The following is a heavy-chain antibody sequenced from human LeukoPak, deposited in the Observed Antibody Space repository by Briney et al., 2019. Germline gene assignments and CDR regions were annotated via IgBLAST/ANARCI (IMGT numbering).Heavy chain of an antibody. CDR1: GGTFSSYA. Sequence: SVTVSCKAPGGTFSSYAISWVRQAPGQGLEWMGGIIPIFGTANYAQTFQGRVTITTDESTSTAYMELSSLRSEDTAVYYCARGGGPRYSYGFDYWGQGTLVTVSS. V-gene: IGHV1-69*05. J-gene: IGHJ4*02. D-gene: IGHD5-18*01. CDR2: IIPIFGTA. CDR3: ARGGGPRYSYGFDY.